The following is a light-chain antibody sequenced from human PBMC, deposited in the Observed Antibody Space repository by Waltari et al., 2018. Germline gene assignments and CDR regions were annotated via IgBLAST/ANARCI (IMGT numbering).Light chain of an antibody. Sequence: QTVVTQEPSLSVSPGGTVTLTCALSSGSLSTTSYATWYQPTPGQAPLQLGDKANGRPSGVPDRFSGSILGNTAALTITGAQADDESDYYCALYMGSGIWVFGGGTRLTVL. CDR2: KAN. CDR1: SGSLSTTSY. CDR3: ALYMGSGIWV. J-gene: IGLJ3*02. V-gene: IGLV8-61*01.